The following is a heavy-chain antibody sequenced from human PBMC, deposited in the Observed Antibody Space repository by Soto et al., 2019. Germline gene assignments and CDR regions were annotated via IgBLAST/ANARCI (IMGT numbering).Heavy chain of an antibody. D-gene: IGHD3-22*01. Sequence: ASVKVSCKASGYTFTGYYMHWVRQAPGQGLEWMGWINPNSGGANYAQRFQGRVTITRDTSISTAYMELSRLRPDDTAVYYCARHLYDSSGYYYRQGGDYYYYGMDVWGQGTTVTVSS. CDR3: ARHLYDSSGYYYRQGGDYYYYGMDV. CDR2: INPNSGGA. V-gene: IGHV1-2*02. J-gene: IGHJ6*02. CDR1: GYTFTGYY.